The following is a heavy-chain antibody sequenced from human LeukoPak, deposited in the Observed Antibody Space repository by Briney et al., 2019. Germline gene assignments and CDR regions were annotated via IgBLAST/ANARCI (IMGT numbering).Heavy chain of an antibody. D-gene: IGHD3-3*01. CDR1: GFTFSSYS. J-gene: IGHJ4*02. Sequence: GGSLRLSCAASGFTFSSYSMNWVRQAPGKGLVWVSSISSSSSYIYYADSVKGRFTISRDNAKNSLYLQMNSLRAEDTAVYYCARAPAGTIFGVVIIPYYFDYWGQGTLVTVSS. V-gene: IGHV3-21*01. CDR3: ARAPAGTIFGVVIIPYYFDY. CDR2: ISSSSSYI.